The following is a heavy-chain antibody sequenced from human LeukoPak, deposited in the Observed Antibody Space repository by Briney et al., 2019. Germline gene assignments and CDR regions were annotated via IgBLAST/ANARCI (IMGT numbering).Heavy chain of an antibody. CDR1: GGSFSGYY. D-gene: IGHD2-2*01. CDR2: INHSGNP. CDR3: ARGNIVVVPAASNYGMDV. V-gene: IGHV4-34*01. Sequence: SETLSLTCAVYGGSFSGYYWSGIRHPPGKGREGIGEINHSGNPNYNPSLKRRVTISVDTSKNQFSLKLSSVTAADTAVYYCARGNIVVVPAASNYGMDVWGKGTTVTVSS. J-gene: IGHJ6*04.